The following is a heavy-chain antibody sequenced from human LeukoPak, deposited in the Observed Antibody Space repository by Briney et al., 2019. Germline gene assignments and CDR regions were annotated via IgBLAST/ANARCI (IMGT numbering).Heavy chain of an antibody. V-gene: IGHV1-2*02. D-gene: IGHD5-24*01. Sequence: ASVKVSCKLSGNNLIDYYINWMRQAPGQGLEWMGWINPKNGGTKYAQTFQGRVTMTWDTSISTAYMELSRLTSDDTAVYYCARDVPILDTDGYDAFDIWGQGTLVPVS. CDR1: GNNLIDYY. CDR3: ARDVPILDTDGYDAFDI. J-gene: IGHJ3*02. CDR2: INPKNGGT.